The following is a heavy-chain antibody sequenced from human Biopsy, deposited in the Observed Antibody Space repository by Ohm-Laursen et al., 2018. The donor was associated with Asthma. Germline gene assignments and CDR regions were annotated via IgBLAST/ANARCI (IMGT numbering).Heavy chain of an antibody. CDR1: GFTFSSYS. J-gene: IGHJ4*02. Sequence: GTLSLTCPASGFTFSSYSMSWVRQAPGKGLEWVSAISGSGGSTYYADSVKGRFTISRDNSKNTLYLQMNSLRAEDTAVYYCAREGIAVAHFDYWGQGTLVTVSS. CDR3: AREGIAVAHFDY. V-gene: IGHV3-23*01. CDR2: ISGSGGST. D-gene: IGHD6-19*01.